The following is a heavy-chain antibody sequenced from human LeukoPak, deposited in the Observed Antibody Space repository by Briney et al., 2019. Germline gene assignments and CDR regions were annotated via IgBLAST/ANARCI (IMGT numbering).Heavy chain of an antibody. CDR3: VRDGTAAGLYFDL. Sequence: GGSLRLSCEVSGFTFTDYWMNWVRQAPGKGPEWVASIRQDGSEKTYVDSVKGRFTISRDNTKNSLSLQLNGLRAEDTAVYYCVRDGTAAGLYFDLWGQGTLVTVSS. D-gene: IGHD6-13*01. V-gene: IGHV3-7*01. CDR2: IRQDGSEK. CDR1: GFTFTDYW. J-gene: IGHJ4*01.